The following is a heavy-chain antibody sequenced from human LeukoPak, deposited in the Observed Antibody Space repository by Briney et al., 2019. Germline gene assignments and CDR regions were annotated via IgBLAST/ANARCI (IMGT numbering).Heavy chain of an antibody. CDR2: IRSKANDYAT. CDR1: GFAFSGSD. D-gene: IGHD3-9*01. J-gene: IGHJ4*02. V-gene: IGHV3-73*01. Sequence: GGSLKLSCTASGFAFSGSDIHWVRQPSGKGLEWVGRIRSKANDYATTYAASVKGRFTISRDDSKNTAYLQMNSLKTEDTAVYYCTRHPYDILTAFDYWGQGTLVT. CDR3: TRHPYDILTAFDY.